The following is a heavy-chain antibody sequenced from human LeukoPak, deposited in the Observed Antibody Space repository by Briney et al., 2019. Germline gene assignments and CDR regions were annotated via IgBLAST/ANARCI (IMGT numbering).Heavy chain of an antibody. CDR3: ARDLHYYVAMDV. CDR1: GFTFSGYA. CDR2: IGSDNKP. Sequence: GGSLRLSWAASGFTFSGYAITWVRQAPGKGLEWVSSIGSDNKPHYSESVKGRFAISRDNSKSMLFLQLNSLRAEDTALYYCARDLHYYVAMDVGGQGTTVTVSS. D-gene: IGHD3-10*02. J-gene: IGHJ6*02. V-gene: IGHV3-23*01.